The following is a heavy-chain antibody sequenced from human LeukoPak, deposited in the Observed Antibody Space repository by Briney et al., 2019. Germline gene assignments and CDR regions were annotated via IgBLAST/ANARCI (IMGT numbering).Heavy chain of an antibody. D-gene: IGHD5-18*01. CDR3: ARDQGEWGYSYGRRGGYYYFYYMDV. V-gene: IGHV3-30*02. J-gene: IGHJ6*03. CDR2: IRYDGRNK. CDR1: GFTFSNYG. Sequence: PGGSLRLSCAASGFTFSNYGMHWVRQAPGKGLEWVSFIRYDGRNKYYADSVKGRVTISRDNSKNTLYLQMNSLRAEDTAVYYCARDQGEWGYSYGRRGGYYYFYYMDVWGKGTTVTISS.